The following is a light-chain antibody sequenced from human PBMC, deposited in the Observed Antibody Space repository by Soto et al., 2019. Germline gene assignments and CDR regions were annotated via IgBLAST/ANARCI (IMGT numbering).Light chain of an antibody. CDR3: SSYINNNTPYV. J-gene: IGLJ1*01. Sequence: QSALTQPASVSGSPGQSIAISCTGTSSDVGGYNYVSWYQQHPDKAPKLIIYEVTNRPSGVSNRFSGSKSGNTASLTISGLQADDEADYYCSSYINNNTPYVFGAGTKLTVL. V-gene: IGLV2-14*01. CDR2: EVT. CDR1: SSDVGGYNY.